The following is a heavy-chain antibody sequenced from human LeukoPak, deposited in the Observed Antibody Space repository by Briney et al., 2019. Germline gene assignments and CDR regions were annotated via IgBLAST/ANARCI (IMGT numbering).Heavy chain of an antibody. CDR3: ARGPRSGYFQH. CDR2: INPSGGST. D-gene: IGHD3-3*01. J-gene: IGHJ1*01. Sequence: ASVKVSCKASGYTFTCYYMHWVRQAPGQGLEWMGIINPSGGSTSYAQKFQGRVTMTRVTSTSTVYMELSSLKSEDTAVYYCARGPRSGYFQHWGQGTLVTVSS. CDR1: GYTFTCYY. V-gene: IGHV1-46*01.